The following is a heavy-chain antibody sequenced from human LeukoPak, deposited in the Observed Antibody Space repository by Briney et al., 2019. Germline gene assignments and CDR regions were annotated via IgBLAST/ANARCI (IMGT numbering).Heavy chain of an antibody. Sequence: GGSLRLSCAASGFTFSNAWMSWVRQAPGKGLEWVGRIKSKTDGGTTDYAAPVKGRFTISRDDSKNTLYLQMNSLKTEDIAVYYCTTDGAAYCGGDCYLHDAFDIWGQGTMVTVSS. CDR2: IKSKTDGGTT. V-gene: IGHV3-15*01. CDR1: GFTFSNAW. J-gene: IGHJ3*02. CDR3: TTDGAAYCGGDCYLHDAFDI. D-gene: IGHD2-21*02.